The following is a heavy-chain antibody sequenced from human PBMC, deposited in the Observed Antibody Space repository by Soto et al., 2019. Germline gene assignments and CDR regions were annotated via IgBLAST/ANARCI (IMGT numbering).Heavy chain of an antibody. Sequence: SVKVSCKASGGTFSSYAISWVRQAPGQGLEWMGGIIPIFGTANYAQKFQGRVTITADESTSTAYTELSSLRSEDTAVYYCARDGSLVRSYYFDYWGQGTLVTVSS. D-gene: IGHD6-6*01. V-gene: IGHV1-69*13. CDR1: GGTFSSYA. CDR3: ARDGSLVRSYYFDY. CDR2: IIPIFGTA. J-gene: IGHJ4*02.